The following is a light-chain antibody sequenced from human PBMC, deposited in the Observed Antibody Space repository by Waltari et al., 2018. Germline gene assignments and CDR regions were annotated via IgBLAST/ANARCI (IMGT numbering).Light chain of an antibody. Sequence: EIVFTQSPGTLSLSPGERATLSCRASQSVGKYLAWYQQKPGHGPRLLIYDASTRATGIPDRFSGSGSGTDFSLTISRLEPEDLAVYYCQKYVSLPATFGQGTNVEIK. CDR2: DAS. CDR3: QKYVSLPAT. J-gene: IGKJ1*01. CDR1: QSVGKY. V-gene: IGKV3-20*01.